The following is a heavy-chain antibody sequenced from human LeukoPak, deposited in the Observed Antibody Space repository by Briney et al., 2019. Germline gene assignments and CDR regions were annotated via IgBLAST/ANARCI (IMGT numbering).Heavy chain of an antibody. CDR3: ARANLYYYYMDV. Sequence: GASVKVSCKASGYIFTGYYMHWVRQAPGQGLEWMGWINPNSGDTNYAQKFQGRVTMTRDTSISTAYMELSRLRSDDTAVYYCARANLYYYYMDVWGKGTTVTTSS. CDR2: INPNSGDT. CDR1: GYIFTGYY. V-gene: IGHV1-2*02. J-gene: IGHJ6*03.